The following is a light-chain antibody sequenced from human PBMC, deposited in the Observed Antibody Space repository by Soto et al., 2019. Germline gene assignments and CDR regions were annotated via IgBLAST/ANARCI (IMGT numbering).Light chain of an antibody. Sequence: DVVMTQSPLSLPVTLGQPASISCRSSQSLVSSNGNTFLIWFQQRPGQSPRRLIYKVSNRDSAVPDRVTGSVSGTAFTLGISRVEAENVGVYYCMQATHWPCTFGQGTKVEIK. CDR1: QSLVSSNGNTF. CDR2: KVS. J-gene: IGKJ1*01. V-gene: IGKV2-30*01. CDR3: MQATHWPCT.